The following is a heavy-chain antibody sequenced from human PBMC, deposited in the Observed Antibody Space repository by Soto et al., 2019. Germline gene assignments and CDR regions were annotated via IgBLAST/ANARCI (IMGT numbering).Heavy chain of an antibody. CDR1: GYTFTSYG. D-gene: IGHD6-19*01. Sequence: GASVKVSCKASGYTFTSYGISWVRQAPGQGLEWMGWISAYNGNTNYAQKLQGRVTMTTDTSTSTAYMELRSLRSDDTAVYYCARDIAVAGTGEFDYWGQGTLVTVSS. CDR3: ARDIAVAGTGEFDY. J-gene: IGHJ4*02. V-gene: IGHV1-18*01. CDR2: ISAYNGNT.